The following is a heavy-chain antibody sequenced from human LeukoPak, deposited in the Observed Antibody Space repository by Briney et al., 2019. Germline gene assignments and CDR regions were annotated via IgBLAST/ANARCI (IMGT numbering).Heavy chain of an antibody. J-gene: IGHJ4*02. V-gene: IGHV4-59*01. CDR3: ARDAGYSYGAFDY. Sequence: WETLSLTCTVSGASISSYYWSWIRQPPGKGLEWIGYIYYSGSTNYNPSLKSRLTISLETSNNQFSLKLSSGTAADTALYYCARDAGYSYGAFDYWGQGTLVTVSS. CDR2: IYYSGST. CDR1: GASISSYY. D-gene: IGHD5-18*01.